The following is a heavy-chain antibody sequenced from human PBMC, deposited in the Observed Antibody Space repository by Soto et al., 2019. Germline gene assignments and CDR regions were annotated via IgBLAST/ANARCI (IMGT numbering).Heavy chain of an antibody. CDR1: SGSISSSNW. V-gene: IGHV4-4*02. CDR3: ARGTIFGVFRLGPRGYYYYIDV. CDR2: IYHSGST. D-gene: IGHD3-3*01. J-gene: IGHJ6*03. Sequence: SETLSLTCAVSSGSISSSNWWSWVRQPPGKGLEWIGEIYHSGSTNYNPSLKSRVTISVDKSKNQFSLKLSSVTAADTAVYYCARGTIFGVFRLGPRGYYYYIDVWGKRTTDTVSS.